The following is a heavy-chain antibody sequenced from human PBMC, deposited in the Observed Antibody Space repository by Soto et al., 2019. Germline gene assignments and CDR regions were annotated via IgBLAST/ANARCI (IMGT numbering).Heavy chain of an antibody. CDR1: GGTFSSYA. CDR3: ASSYCGGDCYTSYYYYYGMDV. Sequence: QVQLVQSGAEVKKPGSSVKVSCKASGGTFSSYAISWVRQAPGQGLEWMGGIIPIFGTANYAQKFQGRVTTTAEKSTSVAYMELSSLRSEDTAVYYCASSYCGGDCYTSYYYYYGMDVWGQGTTVTVSS. J-gene: IGHJ6*02. D-gene: IGHD2-21*02. CDR2: IIPIFGTA. V-gene: IGHV1-69*06.